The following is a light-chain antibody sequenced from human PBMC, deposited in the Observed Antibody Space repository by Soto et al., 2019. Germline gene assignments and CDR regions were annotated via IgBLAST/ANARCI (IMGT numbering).Light chain of an antibody. Sequence: DIVMTQSPLSLPVTPGEPASISCRSSQSLLYGAGYMYVDWYLQKPGQPPQLLIFLGSNRASGVPDRFSGSVSGTDFTLKISRVETEDLGVYYCMQTLQTPYTFGQGTKLEIK. CDR3: MQTLQTPYT. CDR2: LGS. J-gene: IGKJ2*01. V-gene: IGKV2-28*01. CDR1: QSLLYGAGYMY.